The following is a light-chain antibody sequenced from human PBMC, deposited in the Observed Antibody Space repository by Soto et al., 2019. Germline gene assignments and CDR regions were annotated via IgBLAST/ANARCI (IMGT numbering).Light chain of an antibody. Sequence: EIVMTQSPATLSVSPGDRATLSCRASQGISSNLAWYQQKPGQAPRLLIYAASARATGFPARFSDSGSGTEFTLTISSLQSEDFAAYYCQQYDDWPRTFGQGTKVDIK. CDR3: QQYDDWPRT. CDR2: AAS. J-gene: IGKJ1*01. V-gene: IGKV3-15*01. CDR1: QGISSN.